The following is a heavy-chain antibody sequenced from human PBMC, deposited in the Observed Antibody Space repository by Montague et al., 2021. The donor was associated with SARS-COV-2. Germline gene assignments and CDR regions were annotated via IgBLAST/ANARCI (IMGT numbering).Heavy chain of an antibody. CDR1: GGSITSYY. V-gene: IGHV4-59*01. CDR3: ARTGLGAYDILTGYNVNAFDM. J-gene: IGHJ3*02. D-gene: IGHD3-9*01. CDR2: IYYSGST. Sequence: SETLSLTCTVSGGSITSYYWTWIRQPPGKGLEWVGRIYYSGSTNYKPSLKSRVTISVDTSKNQSSLKLRSVTAADTAVYYCARTGLGAYDILTGYNVNAFDMWGQGTMVTVSS.